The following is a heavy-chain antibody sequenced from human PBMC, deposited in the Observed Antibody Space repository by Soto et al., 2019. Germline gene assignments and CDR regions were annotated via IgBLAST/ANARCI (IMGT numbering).Heavy chain of an antibody. V-gene: IGHV4-39*01. J-gene: IGHJ4*02. CDR3: AGRRAGDYYFDY. CDR2: IYYTGST. CDR1: GGSVSSSSYY. D-gene: IGHD1-26*01. Sequence: SETLSLTCTVSGGSVSSSSYYWGWIRQPPGKGLEWIGTIYYTGSTSYSPSLKRRVTISVDTSKTQFSLNLSSVTATDTAVYYCAGRRAGDYYFDYWGQGTLVTVS.